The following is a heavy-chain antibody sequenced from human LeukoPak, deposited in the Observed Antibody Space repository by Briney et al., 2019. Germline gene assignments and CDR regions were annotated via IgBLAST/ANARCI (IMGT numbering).Heavy chain of an antibody. CDR3: ARVGGDSGRGWDPADY. CDR2: INPNSGGT. J-gene: IGHJ4*02. D-gene: IGHD4-17*01. CDR1: GYTFTGYY. V-gene: IGHV1-2*02. Sequence: ASVKVSCKASGYTFTGYYMHWVRQAPGQGLEWMGWINPNSGGTNSAQKFQGRVTMTRDTSISTAYMELSRLRSDDTALYYCARVGGDSGRGWDPADYWGQGTLVTVSS.